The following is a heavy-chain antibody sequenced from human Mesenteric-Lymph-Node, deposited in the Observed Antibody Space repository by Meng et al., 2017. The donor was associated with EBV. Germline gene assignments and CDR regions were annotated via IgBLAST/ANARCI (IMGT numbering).Heavy chain of an antibody. J-gene: IGHJ4*02. CDR1: GYTLINYD. V-gene: IGHV1-8*01. CDR3: ARGPYNNGSDY. Sequence: VQLVQSGTVVHKPGPSVKVSCKASGYTLINYDITWVRQATGQGLEWMGWMNPNSGNTGYIQKFQGRVTMTRDTSTNTAYMELSSLTSEDTAIYFCARGPYNNGSDYWGQGTLVTVSS. D-gene: IGHD2-8*01. CDR2: MNPNSGNT.